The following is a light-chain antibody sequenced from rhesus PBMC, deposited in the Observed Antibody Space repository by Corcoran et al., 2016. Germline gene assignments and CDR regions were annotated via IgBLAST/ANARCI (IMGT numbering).Light chain of an antibody. CDR2: KAS. J-gene: IGKJ2*01. V-gene: IGKV1-74*01. Sequence: DIQMTQSPSSLSASVGDRVTITCRASENVNNYFTWYQQKPGKAPKLLHYKASTLQSGVPSRLSGSGSGTDYTFTISSLQPEDVATYYCQHGYGTPYSFGQGTKVEIK. CDR1: ENVNNY. CDR3: QHGYGTPYS.